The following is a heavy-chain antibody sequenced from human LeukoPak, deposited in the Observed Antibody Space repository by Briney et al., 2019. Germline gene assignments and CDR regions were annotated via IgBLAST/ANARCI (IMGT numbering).Heavy chain of an antibody. CDR3: AREVPYDSSRYYQPFDY. Sequence: ASVTVSCKASGYTFTSHGISWVRRAPGQGLEWMGWISTYNGNTNYAQKLQGRVSMTTDTSTSTAYMDLRSLRSDDTAVYYCAREVPYDSSRYYQPFDYWGQGTLVTVSS. J-gene: IGHJ4*02. V-gene: IGHV1-18*01. CDR2: ISTYNGNT. CDR1: GYTFTSHG. D-gene: IGHD3-22*01.